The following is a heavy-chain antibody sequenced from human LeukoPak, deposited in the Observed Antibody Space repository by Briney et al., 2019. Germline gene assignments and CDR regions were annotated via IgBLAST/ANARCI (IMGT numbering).Heavy chain of an antibody. CDR3: AKDRLTVIRGAIR. CDR2: IRYDGSNQ. Sequence: GSLRLSCATSGFTFSDCGMHWIRQAPGKGLEWVAFIRYDGSNQYYADSVKGRFTVSRDNSKSTLFLQMNSLRPEDTGLYYCAKDRLTVIRGAIRWGQGTLVTVSS. V-gene: IGHV3-30*02. D-gene: IGHD3-10*01. CDR1: GFTFSDCG. J-gene: IGHJ4*02.